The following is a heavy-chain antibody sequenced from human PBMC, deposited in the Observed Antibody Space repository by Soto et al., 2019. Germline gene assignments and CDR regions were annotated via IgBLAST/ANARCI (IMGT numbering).Heavy chain of an antibody. Sequence: QVQLVESGGGVIQPGRSLRLSCATSGFAFNNYGMHWVRQAPGKGLEWVAVIWSDGSRQYYVDSVKGRFTISRDNSNNTLYLKMNSLRVDDTAVYYCAGGTDYWGISDYWGQGTLVTVSS. CDR1: GFAFNNYG. D-gene: IGHD3-10*01. CDR2: IWSDGSRQ. J-gene: IGHJ4*02. V-gene: IGHV3-33*01. CDR3: AGGTDYWGISDY.